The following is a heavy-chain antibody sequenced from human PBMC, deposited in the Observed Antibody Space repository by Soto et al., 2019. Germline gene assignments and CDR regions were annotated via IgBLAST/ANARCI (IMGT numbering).Heavy chain of an antibody. CDR2: IGTAGDT. CDR1: GFTFSSYG. V-gene: IGHV3-13*01. CDR3: AKDQARDNFGSGFGTDTDS. D-gene: IGHD3-3*01. J-gene: IGHJ5*01. Sequence: GGSLRLSCAASGFTFSSYGMHWVLQATGKGLEWVSAIGTAGDTYYPGSVKGRFTISRDNSKNTLYLQMNSLRAEDTAVYYCAKDQARDNFGSGFGTDTDSWGQGTLVTVAS.